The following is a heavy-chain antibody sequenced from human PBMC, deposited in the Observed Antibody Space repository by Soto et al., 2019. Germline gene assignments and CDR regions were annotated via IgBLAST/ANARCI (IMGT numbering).Heavy chain of an antibody. CDR2: IYYSGST. CDR3: AREGGVYGGQLGGYFDF. Sequence: ETLAPTCTVASASISNDYSRVIRQPGEEGLGWSWNIYYSGSTNYHASLKGRVTISVDTSKNTLYLKMSCVSAADTAVYYCAREGGVYGGQLGGYFDFWGKGTLVTVSS. D-gene: IGHD2-15*01. CDR1: SASISNDY. J-gene: IGHJ4*02. V-gene: IGHV4-59*01.